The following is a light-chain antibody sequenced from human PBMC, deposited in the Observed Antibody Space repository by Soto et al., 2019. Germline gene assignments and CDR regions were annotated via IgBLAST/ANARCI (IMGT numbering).Light chain of an antibody. V-gene: IGKV3-11*01. J-gene: IGKJ4*01. Sequence: EIVLTQSPATLSLSPGERATLSCRASLSVSSYLAWYQQRPGQAPRLLVYDASNRAPGIPARFSGSGSGTDFTLTISSLEPEYFAVYYCQHRSSWPLTFGGGTKVEI. CDR1: LSVSSY. CDR2: DAS. CDR3: QHRSSWPLT.